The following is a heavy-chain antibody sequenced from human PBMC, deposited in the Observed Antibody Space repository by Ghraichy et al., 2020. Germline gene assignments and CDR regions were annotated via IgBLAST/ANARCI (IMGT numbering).Heavy chain of an antibody. J-gene: IGHJ4*02. V-gene: IGHV3-23*01. CDR1: GFTFSTYA. CDR2: ITGSGGST. CDR3: VKSLKVGATYSVSDY. Sequence: LSLTCAASGFTFSTYAMSWVRQAPGKGLEWVSAITGSGGSTYYADSVKGRFTISRDNSKNTLYLQVNSLRAEDTAVYYCVKSLKVGATYSVSDYWGQGTLVTVSS. D-gene: IGHD1-26*01.